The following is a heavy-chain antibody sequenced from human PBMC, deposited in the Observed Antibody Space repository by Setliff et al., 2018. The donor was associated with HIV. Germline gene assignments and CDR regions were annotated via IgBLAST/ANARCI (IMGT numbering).Heavy chain of an antibody. CDR2: INSDGSST. CDR1: GFSFSNYW. V-gene: IGHV3-74*01. CDR3: VRDITTCWDV. D-gene: IGHD4-4*01. J-gene: IGHJ6*02. Sequence: PGGSLRLSCAASGFSFSNYWMHWVRQAPRKGLVWVSRINSDGSSTSYADSVQGRFTISRDNAKNTLYLQMNSLRAEDTAVYYCVRDITTCWDVWGQGTTVTVSS.